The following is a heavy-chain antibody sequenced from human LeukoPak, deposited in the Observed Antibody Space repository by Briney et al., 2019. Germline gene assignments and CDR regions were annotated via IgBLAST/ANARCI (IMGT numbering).Heavy chain of an antibody. D-gene: IGHD3-10*01. CDR1: GGSISSNYYY. V-gene: IGHV4-39*07. Sequence: SETLSLTCTVSGGSISSNYYYWSWIRQPPGNGLEWIGSIDYSGSTYYNPSLKSRVTISVETSKNQFSLKLKSVTAADTAVYYCARGGYYGSGNDFRFDPWGQGTLVTVSS. J-gene: IGHJ5*02. CDR2: IDYSGST. CDR3: ARGGYYGSGNDFRFDP.